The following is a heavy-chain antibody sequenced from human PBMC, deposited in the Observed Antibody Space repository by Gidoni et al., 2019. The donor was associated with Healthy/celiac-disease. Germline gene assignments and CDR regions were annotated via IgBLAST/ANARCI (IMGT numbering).Heavy chain of an antibody. CDR3: ARHWDYGGNTAHFDY. J-gene: IGHJ4*02. Sequence: QLQLQESGPGLVKPSETLSLTCTVSGGSISSSSYYWGWIRQPPGKGLEWIGSIYYSGSTYYNPSLKSRVTISVDTSKNQFSLKLSSVTAADTAVYYCARHWDYGGNTAHFDYWGQGTLVTVSS. CDR2: IYYSGST. V-gene: IGHV4-39*01. CDR1: GGSISSSSYY. D-gene: IGHD4-17*01.